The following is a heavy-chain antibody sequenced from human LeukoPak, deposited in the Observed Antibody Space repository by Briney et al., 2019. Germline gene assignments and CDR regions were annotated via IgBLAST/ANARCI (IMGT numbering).Heavy chain of an antibody. V-gene: IGHV3-72*01. CDR1: GFTFSDHY. CDR3: AVIVGARSFDL. CDR2: TRNKVDSYTT. Sequence: GGSLRLSCAASGFTFSDHYMDWARQAPGKGLEWVGRTRNKVDSYTTEYAASVKGRFTISRDDSKNSLYLQMNSLKTEDTAVYYCAVIVGARSFDLWGQGTLVTVSS. J-gene: IGHJ4*02. D-gene: IGHD1-26*01.